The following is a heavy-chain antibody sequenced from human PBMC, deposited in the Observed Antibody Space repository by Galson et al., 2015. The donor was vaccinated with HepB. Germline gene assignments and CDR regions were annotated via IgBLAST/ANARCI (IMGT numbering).Heavy chain of an antibody. CDR2: IYWDDDK. CDR1: VFSLSTSGVG. Sequence: PSLVKPTQTLTLTCTFSVFSLSTSGVGVGWIRQPPGKALEWLVHIYWDDDKRYSPSLKSRLTITKDTSKNQVVLTMTNMDPVDTATYYCAHSLNFKWSERRSYWDYYFDYWGQGTLVTVSS. D-gene: IGHD1-26*01. V-gene: IGHV2-5*02. J-gene: IGHJ4*02. CDR3: AHSLNFKWSERRSYWDYYFDY.